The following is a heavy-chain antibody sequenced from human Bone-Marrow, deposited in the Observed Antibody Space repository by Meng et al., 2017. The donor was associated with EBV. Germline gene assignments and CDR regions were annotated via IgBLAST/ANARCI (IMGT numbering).Heavy chain of an antibody. CDR1: GGSISNSNW. CDR2: IYHSGST. CDR3: ARDLANDYGDYYFDY. J-gene: IGHJ4*02. Sequence: QVQLPESGPGLVKPSGTLSLPWAVSGGSISNSNWWSWVRKPPGKGLEWIGEIYHSGSTNYNPSLKSRVTISVDKSKNQFSLKLSSVTAADTAVYYCARDLANDYGDYYFDYWGQGSLVTDSS. V-gene: IGHV4-4*02. D-gene: IGHD4-17*01.